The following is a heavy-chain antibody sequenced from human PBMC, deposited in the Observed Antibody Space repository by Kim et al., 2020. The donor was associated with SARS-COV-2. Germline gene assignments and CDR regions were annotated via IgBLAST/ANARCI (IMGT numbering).Heavy chain of an antibody. V-gene: IGHV4-34*01. J-gene: IGHJ4*02. CDR2: INHSGST. CDR3: ARGLHYYGSGSYYPFDY. D-gene: IGHD3-10*01. Sequence: SETLSLTCAVYGGSFSGYYWSWIRQPPGKGLEWIGEINHSGSTNYNPSLKSRVTISVDTSKNQFSLKLSSVTAADTAVYYCARGLHYYGSGSYYPFDYWGQGTLVTVSS. CDR1: GGSFSGYY.